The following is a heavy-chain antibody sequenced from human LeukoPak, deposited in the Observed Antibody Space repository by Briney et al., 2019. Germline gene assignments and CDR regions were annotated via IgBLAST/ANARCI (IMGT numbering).Heavy chain of an antibody. CDR1: GFSFSTYA. Sequence: GGSLRLSCAASGFSFSTYAMHWVRQAPGKGLEWVAVISYDGSTKYYGDSVKGRFTISSDNSKNTVYLQMNSLRTEDTAVYYCARDPSEDDHWGKGTLDSVSS. J-gene: IGHJ4*02. CDR3: ARDPSEDDH. CDR2: ISYDGSTK. V-gene: IGHV3-30-3*01.